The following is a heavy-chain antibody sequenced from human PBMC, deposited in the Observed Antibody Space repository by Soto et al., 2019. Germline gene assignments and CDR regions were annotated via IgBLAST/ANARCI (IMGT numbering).Heavy chain of an antibody. V-gene: IGHV1-46*01. CDR2: INPSDGTT. Sequence: QVQLVQSGAEVKKPGASVKVSCKASGYTFTTYYMHWVRQAPGQGLEWMGIINPSDGTTRYAQKFRGRVTMTRDTSTSTVYMELSSLRSEDTAVYNCARAIAVVGMVAFEYWGQGTLVTVSS. CDR3: ARAIAVVGMVAFEY. D-gene: IGHD6-19*01. J-gene: IGHJ4*02. CDR1: GYTFTTYY.